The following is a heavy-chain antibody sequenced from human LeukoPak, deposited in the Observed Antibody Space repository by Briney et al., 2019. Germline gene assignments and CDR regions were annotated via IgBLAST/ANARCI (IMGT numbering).Heavy chain of an antibody. V-gene: IGHV3-21*01. Sequence: GGSLRLSCAASGFTFSSYSMNWVRQAPGKGLEWVSSISRSSSYIYYADSVKGRFTISRDNAKNSLYLQMNSLRAEDTAVYYCARDGMRAAIWGFDPWGQGTLVTVSS. D-gene: IGHD2-2*01. CDR1: GFTFSSYS. J-gene: IGHJ5*02. CDR3: ARDGMRAAIWGFDP. CDR2: ISRSSSYI.